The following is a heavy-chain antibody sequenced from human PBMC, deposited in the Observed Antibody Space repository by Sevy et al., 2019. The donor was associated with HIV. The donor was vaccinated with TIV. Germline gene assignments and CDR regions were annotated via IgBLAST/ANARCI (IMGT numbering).Heavy chain of an antibody. D-gene: IGHD2-15*01. V-gene: IGHV1-18*01. Sequence: ASVKVSCEASGYTFTSYRIYWVRQAPGQGLEWMGWISPLNGDTNYALKFQGRVTMITDTSTSTAYMELRSLRSDDTAVYFCARAFCSGGSCYSLAFWGQGALVTVSS. J-gene: IGHJ4*02. CDR2: ISPLNGDT. CDR1: GYTFTSYR. CDR3: ARAFCSGGSCYSLAF.